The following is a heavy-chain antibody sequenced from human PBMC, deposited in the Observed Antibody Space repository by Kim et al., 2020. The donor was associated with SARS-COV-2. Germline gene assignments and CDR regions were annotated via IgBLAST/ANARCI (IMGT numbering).Heavy chain of an antibody. V-gene: IGHV3-21*01. J-gene: IGHJ4*02. Sequence: GGSLRLSCAASGFTFSSYSMNWVRQAPGKGLEWVSSISSSSSYIYYADSVKGRFTISRDNAKNSLYLQMNSLRAEDTAVYYCARDGFPVHCSSTSCYTIPYYFDYWGQGTLVTVSS. CDR1: GFTFSSYS. D-gene: IGHD2-2*02. CDR2: ISSSSSYI. CDR3: ARDGFPVHCSSTSCYTIPYYFDY.